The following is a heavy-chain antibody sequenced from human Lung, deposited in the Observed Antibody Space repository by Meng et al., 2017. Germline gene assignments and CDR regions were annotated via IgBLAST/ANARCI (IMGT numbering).Heavy chain of an antibody. CDR1: GGSFSDYY. CDR3: ARGPTTMAHDFDY. D-gene: IGHD4-11*01. Sequence: QVHLQQLGAGLLNPSETLSLTCVVSGGSFSDYYWSWIRQPPGKGLEWIGEINHSGSTNYNPSLESRATISVDTSQNNLSLKLSSVTAADSAVYYCARGPTTMAHDFDYWGQGTLVTVSS. CDR2: INHSGST. J-gene: IGHJ4*02. V-gene: IGHV4-34*01.